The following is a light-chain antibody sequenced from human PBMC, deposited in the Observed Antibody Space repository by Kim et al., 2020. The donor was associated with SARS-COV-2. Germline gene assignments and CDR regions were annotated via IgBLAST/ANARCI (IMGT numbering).Light chain of an antibody. CDR2: YDD. CDR1: RSNIGNNG. J-gene: IGLJ3*02. Sequence: RQRVTISCSGSRSNIGNNGVNWYQQLPGKAPKLLIYYDDLLPSGVSDRFSGSKSGTSASLAISGLQSDDEADYYCAAWDDRLNGWVFGGGTKLTVL. CDR3: AAWDDRLNGWV. V-gene: IGLV1-36*01.